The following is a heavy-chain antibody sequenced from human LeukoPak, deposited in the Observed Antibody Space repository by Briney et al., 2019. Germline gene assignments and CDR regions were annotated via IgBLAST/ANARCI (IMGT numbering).Heavy chain of an antibody. D-gene: IGHD6-19*01. J-gene: IGHJ4*02. CDR1: GFTFSNYG. V-gene: IGHV3-33*01. Sequence: GGSLRLSCAASGFTFSNYGMHWVRQAPGEGLEWVAVIWYDGSHEYYADSVKGRFTISRDNSKNTVYLQMNSLRAEDTAVYYCARTYRSGWYYFDHWGQGTLVTVSS. CDR3: ARTYRSGWYYFDH. CDR2: IWYDGSHE.